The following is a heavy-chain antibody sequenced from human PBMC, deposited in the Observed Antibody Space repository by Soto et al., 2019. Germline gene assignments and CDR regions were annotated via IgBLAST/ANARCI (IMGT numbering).Heavy chain of an antibody. Sequence: PSETLSLTCTVSGGSISSGGYYWSWIRQHPGKGLEWIGYIYYSGSTYYNPSLKSRVTISVDTSKNQFSLKLSSVTAADTAVYYCARDRWNDERGADYYGMDVWGQGTTVTVSS. CDR1: GGSISSGGYY. J-gene: IGHJ6*02. CDR2: IYYSGST. V-gene: IGHV4-31*03. CDR3: ARDRWNDERGADYYGMDV. D-gene: IGHD1-1*01.